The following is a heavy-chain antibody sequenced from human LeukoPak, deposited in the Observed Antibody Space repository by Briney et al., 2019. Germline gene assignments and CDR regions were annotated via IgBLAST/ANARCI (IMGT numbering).Heavy chain of an antibody. Sequence: SETLSLTCTVSGGSISSYYWSWIRQPPGKGLEWIGYIYYSGSTNYNPSLKSRVTISVDTSKNQFSLKLSSVTAADTAVYYCARHPPPWFCSGGSCYSDAFDIWGQGTMVTVSS. V-gene: IGHV4-59*08. CDR1: GGSISSYY. D-gene: IGHD2-15*01. CDR3: ARHPPPWFCSGGSCYSDAFDI. J-gene: IGHJ3*02. CDR2: IYYSGST.